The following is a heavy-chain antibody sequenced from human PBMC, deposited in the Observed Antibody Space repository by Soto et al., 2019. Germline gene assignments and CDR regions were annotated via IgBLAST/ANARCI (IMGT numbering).Heavy chain of an antibody. V-gene: IGHV2-5*01. CDR2: IYWNDDK. CDR1: GFSLSTSGVG. CDR3: ARSDYDFWNYYYYGMDV. Sequence: TGPTLVNHTQTLALTCTFSGFSLSTSGVGVGWIRQPPGKALEWLALIYWNDDKRYSPSLKSRLTITKDTSKNQVVLTMTNMDPVDTATYYCARSDYDFWNYYYYGMDVWGQGTTVTVSS. J-gene: IGHJ6*02. D-gene: IGHD3-3*01.